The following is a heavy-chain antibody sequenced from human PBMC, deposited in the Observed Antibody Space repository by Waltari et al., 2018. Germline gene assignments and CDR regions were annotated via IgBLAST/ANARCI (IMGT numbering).Heavy chain of an antibody. V-gene: IGHV1-2*02. D-gene: IGHD6-13*01. J-gene: IGHJ3*02. CDR1: GYTFTGYY. CDR3: ARDHGESSSWYPADAFDI. Sequence: QVQLVQSGAEVKKPGASVKVSCKASGYTFTGYYMHWVRQAPGQGLAWMGWIKPKSVGTNYVQKFQGRVTMTRDTSISTAYMELSRRRSDDTAVYYCARDHGESSSWYPADAFDIWGQGTMVTVSS. CDR2: IKPKSVGT.